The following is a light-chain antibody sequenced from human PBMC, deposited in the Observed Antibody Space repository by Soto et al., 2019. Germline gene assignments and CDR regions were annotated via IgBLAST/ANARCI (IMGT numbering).Light chain of an antibody. CDR3: QHRNNWLT. J-gene: IGKJ4*01. V-gene: IGKV3-11*01. CDR1: HGVSSY. CDR2: DAS. Sequence: LTPTHPTLSLSRWDGATLSRRARHGVSSYLAWYQQKPGQAPMLLIYDASSRATGIPAMCSGSGSGTDFTPTSSILEPEDFAFYCCQHRNNWLTFGGGSKVDIK.